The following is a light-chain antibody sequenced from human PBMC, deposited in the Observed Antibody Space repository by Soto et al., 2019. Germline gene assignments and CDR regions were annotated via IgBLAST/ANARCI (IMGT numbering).Light chain of an antibody. V-gene: IGKV3-20*01. CDR2: GAS. CDR1: QSVSNNY. Sequence: ENVLTQSPGTLSLSPGERATLSCRASQSVSNNYLAWYQRKPGQAPRPLIYGASSRVPGIPDRFSGGGSGTDFTLTISRLEPEDFAVYYCQQYGSIPWTFGQGTKVDIK. J-gene: IGKJ1*01. CDR3: QQYGSIPWT.